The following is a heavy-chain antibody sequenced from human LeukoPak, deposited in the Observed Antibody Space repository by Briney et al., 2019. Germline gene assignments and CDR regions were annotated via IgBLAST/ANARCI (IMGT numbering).Heavy chain of an antibody. CDR1: GFTFSSYS. V-gene: IGHV3-21*01. CDR2: ISSSSSYI. J-gene: IGHJ4*02. Sequence: PGGSLRLSCAASGFTFSSYSMNWVRQAPGKGLEWVSSISSSSSYIYYADSVKGRFTISRDNAKNSLYLQMNSLRAEDTAVYYCARGLDSGYGVDYWGQGTLVTVSS. CDR3: ARGLDSGYGVDY. D-gene: IGHD5-12*01.